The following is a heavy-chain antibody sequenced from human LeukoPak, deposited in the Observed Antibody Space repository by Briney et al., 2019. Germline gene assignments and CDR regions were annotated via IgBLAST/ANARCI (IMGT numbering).Heavy chain of an antibody. CDR1: GFTFSNYG. Sequence: GGSLRLSCAASGFTFSNYGMHWVRQTPGKGLEWVAVIWYDGSSKYYADSVKGRFTISRDNSKNTLYLQMNSLRAEDTAVYYCARDILSQGPDAFDIWGQGTMVTVSS. J-gene: IGHJ3*02. CDR2: IWYDGSSK. V-gene: IGHV3-33*01. D-gene: IGHD2/OR15-2a*01. CDR3: ARDILSQGPDAFDI.